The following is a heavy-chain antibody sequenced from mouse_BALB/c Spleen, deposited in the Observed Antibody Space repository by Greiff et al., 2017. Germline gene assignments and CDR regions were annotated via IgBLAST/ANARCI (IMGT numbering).Heavy chain of an antibody. Sequence: VQVVESGPGLVAPSQSLSITCTVSGFSLTGYGVNWVRQPPGKGLEWMGMIWGDGSTDYNSALKSRLSISKDNSKSQVFLKMNSLQTDDTARYYGAREGNYYGSSYEAMDYWGQGTSVTVSS. CDR3: AREGNYYGSSYEAMDY. CDR2: IWGDGST. V-gene: IGHV2-6-7*01. CDR1: GFSLTGYG. D-gene: IGHD1-1*01. J-gene: IGHJ4*01.